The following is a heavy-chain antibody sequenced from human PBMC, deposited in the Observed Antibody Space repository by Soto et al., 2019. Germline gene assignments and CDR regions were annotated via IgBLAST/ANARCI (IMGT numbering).Heavy chain of an antibody. J-gene: IGHJ4*02. Sequence: SGPTLVNPTQTLTLTFPLSGFSLSTGGVGVGWIRQSPGKALEWLAVIYWDDVKHYSPSLERRLTITKDTSESEVVLTMTNMDPVDTATYYCARKGSGDYALDYWGQGILVTAPQ. D-gene: IGHD4-17*01. CDR1: GFSLSTGGVG. V-gene: IGHV2-5*02. CDR3: ARKGSGDYALDY. CDR2: IYWDDVK.